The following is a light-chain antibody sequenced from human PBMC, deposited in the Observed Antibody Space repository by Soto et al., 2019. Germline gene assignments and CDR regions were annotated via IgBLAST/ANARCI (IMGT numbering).Light chain of an antibody. V-gene: IGKV3-20*01. CDR2: GAS. J-gene: IGKJ4*01. Sequence: EIVLTQSPGALSLSPGERATLSCRASQSVRSNYLDWYQQKPGQAPRLLIYGASSRATGIPDRFSGSGSGTDFTLTISRLEPEDFAVYYCRQYGSSPPVTFGGGIRVEIK. CDR1: QSVRSNY. CDR3: RQYGSSPPVT.